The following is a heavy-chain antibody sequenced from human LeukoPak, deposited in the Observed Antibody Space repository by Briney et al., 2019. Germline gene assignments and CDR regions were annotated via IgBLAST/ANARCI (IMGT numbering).Heavy chain of an antibody. D-gene: IGHD2-21*01. Sequence: GASVKVSCKASGGTFSSYAISWVRQAPGQGLEWMGGIIPIFGTANYAQKFQGRVTITADESTSTAYMELSSLRSEDTAVYYCATDSYYYYYMDVWGKGTTVTVSS. CDR1: GGTFSSYA. V-gene: IGHV1-69*13. CDR2: IIPIFGTA. J-gene: IGHJ6*03. CDR3: ATDSYYYYYMDV.